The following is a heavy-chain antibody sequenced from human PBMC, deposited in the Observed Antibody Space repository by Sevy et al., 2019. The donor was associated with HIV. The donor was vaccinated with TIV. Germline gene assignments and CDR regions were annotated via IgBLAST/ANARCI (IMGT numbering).Heavy chain of an antibody. V-gene: IGHV3-23*01. CDR2: ISGSGGST. D-gene: IGHD3-10*01. CDR3: AKGGFTMVRGVFDY. Sequence: GGSLSLSCAASGFSFSSYGMSWVRQTPGQGLEWVSAISGSGGSTYYADSVKGRFTISRDNSKNTLYLQVISLRAEDTAVYYCAKGGFTMVRGVFDYWGQGTLVTVSS. CDR1: GFSFSSYG. J-gene: IGHJ4*02.